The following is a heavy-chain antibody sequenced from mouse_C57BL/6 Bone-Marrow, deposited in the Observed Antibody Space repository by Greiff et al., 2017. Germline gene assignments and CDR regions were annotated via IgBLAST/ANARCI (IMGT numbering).Heavy chain of an antibody. CDR2: IYPRDGST. Sequence: QVQLKQSGPELVKPGASVKLSCKASGYTFTSYDINWVKQRPGQGLEWIGWIYPRDGSTKYNEKFKGKATLTVDKPSSTAYMQLSSLTSEDSAVYYCARGGLLLRWPYYFDYWGQGTTLTVSS. CDR1: GYTFTSYD. D-gene: IGHD1-1*01. CDR3: ARGGLLLRWPYYFDY. J-gene: IGHJ2*01. V-gene: IGHV1-85*01.